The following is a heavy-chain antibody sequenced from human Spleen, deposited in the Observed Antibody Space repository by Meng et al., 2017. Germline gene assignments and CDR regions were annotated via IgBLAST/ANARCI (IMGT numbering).Heavy chain of an antibody. J-gene: IGHJ4*02. V-gene: IGHV3-74*01. D-gene: IGHD6-19*01. CDR3: ASERSMAVADGRLGY. Sequence: EVQLVESGGGLVQPGGSLRLSCAASGFTFSSYWMHWVRQAAGKGPVWVSRISPDGRGTIYADSVKGRFTISRDNSKNTLYLQMNSLRAEDTAVYYCASERSMAVADGRLGYWGQGTLVTVSS. CDR1: GFTFSSYW. CDR2: ISPDGRGT.